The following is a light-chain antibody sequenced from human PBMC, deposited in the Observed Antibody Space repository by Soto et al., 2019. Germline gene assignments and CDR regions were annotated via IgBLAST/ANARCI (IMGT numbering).Light chain of an antibody. V-gene: IGKV3-15*01. CDR1: QSVGSN. Sequence: EILMTQSPDTVSVSPGERVTLSCRASQSVGSNLAWYQQKPGQPPRLLMYGVSTRATGIPARFSGSESGTDFPLTISSLQSEDIAVCSCQPYNNLPPWTFGQGTKVELK. J-gene: IGKJ1*01. CDR3: QPYNNLPPWT. CDR2: GVS.